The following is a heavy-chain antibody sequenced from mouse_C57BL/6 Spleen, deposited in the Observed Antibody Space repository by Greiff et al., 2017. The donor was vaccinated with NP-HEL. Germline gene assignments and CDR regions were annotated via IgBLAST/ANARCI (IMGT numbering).Heavy chain of an antibody. Sequence: EVQLQQSGPELVKPGASVKMSCKASGYTFTDYNMHWVKQSHGKSLEWIGYINPNNGGTSYNQKFKGKATLTVNKSSSTAYMELRSLTSEDSAVYYCARSTVVATEGYFDYWGQGTTLTVSS. CDR1: GYTFTDYN. D-gene: IGHD1-1*01. CDR3: ARSTVVATEGYFDY. V-gene: IGHV1-22*01. J-gene: IGHJ2*01. CDR2: INPNNGGT.